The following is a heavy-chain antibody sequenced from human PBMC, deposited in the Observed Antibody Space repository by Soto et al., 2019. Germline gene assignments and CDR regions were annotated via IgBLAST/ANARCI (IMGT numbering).Heavy chain of an antibody. J-gene: IGHJ4*02. D-gene: IGHD3-9*01. V-gene: IGHV3-72*01. CDR1: GFTFSDHY. Sequence: EVQLVESGGGLVQPGGSLRLSCAASGFTFSDHYMDWVRQASGKGLEWVGRIRNKPSSYTAEYAASVKGRFTISRDDSKNSVYLHMNSLKIEATALYYCVRAGTGYQLDFWGQGTMVTVSS. CDR2: IRNKPSSYTA. CDR3: VRAGTGYQLDF.